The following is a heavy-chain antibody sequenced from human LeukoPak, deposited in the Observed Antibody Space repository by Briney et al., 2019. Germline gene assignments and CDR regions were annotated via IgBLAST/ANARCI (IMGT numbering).Heavy chain of an antibody. J-gene: IGHJ3*02. CDR1: GGSFSGYY. Sequence: PSETLSLTCAVYGGSFSGYYWSWIRQPPGKGLEWVGEINHSRTTNYYPSLRSRVTVSVDTSTNQSSLKLSSVTAADTAVYYCARWAYIYDSSGRNAFDIWGQGTRVTVSS. CDR2: INHSRTT. CDR3: ARWAYIYDSSGRNAFDI. V-gene: IGHV4-34*01. D-gene: IGHD3-22*01.